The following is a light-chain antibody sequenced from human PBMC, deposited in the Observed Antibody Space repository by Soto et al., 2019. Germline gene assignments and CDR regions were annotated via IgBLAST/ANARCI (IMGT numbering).Light chain of an antibody. CDR1: QSISSW. V-gene: IGKV1-5*03. CDR2: KAS. CDR3: QQYNSYSGIT. Sequence: DIQMTQSPSTLSASLGDRVTITCRASQSISSWLAWYQQKPGKAPKLLIYKASSLESGVPSRFSGSGSGTEFTLTISSLQPDDFATYYCQQYNSYSGITFGQGTRLEIK. J-gene: IGKJ5*01.